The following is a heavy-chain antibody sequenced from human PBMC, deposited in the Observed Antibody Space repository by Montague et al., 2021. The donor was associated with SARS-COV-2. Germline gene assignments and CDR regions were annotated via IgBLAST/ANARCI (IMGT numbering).Heavy chain of an antibody. CDR3: ARVPPYYYDSSGYYSGAFEI. Sequence: TLSLTCTVSGGSISSGSYYWSWIRQPAGKGLEWIGRIYTGGSTNYNPSLKSRVTISVDTSKNQFSLKLSSVTAADTAVYYCARVPPYYYDSSGYYSGAFEIWGQGTMVTVSS. V-gene: IGHV4-61*02. CDR1: GGSISSGSYY. CDR2: IYTGGST. J-gene: IGHJ3*02. D-gene: IGHD3-22*01.